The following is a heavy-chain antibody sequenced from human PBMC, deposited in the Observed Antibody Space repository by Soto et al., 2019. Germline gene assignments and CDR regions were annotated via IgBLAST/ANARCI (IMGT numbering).Heavy chain of an antibody. V-gene: IGHV3-23*01. Sequence: EVQLLESGGGLVKPGGSLRLSCAASGFTFSTYPMSWVRQAPGKGLERVSDIRGSGGSTYYADSVKGRFTISRDNSKNTVYLQMNSLRAEDTAVYYCAKRPLKFSGSYFGYRGQGALVTVSS. D-gene: IGHD1-26*01. CDR3: AKRPLKFSGSYFGY. CDR2: IRGSGGST. CDR1: GFTFSTYP. J-gene: IGHJ4*02.